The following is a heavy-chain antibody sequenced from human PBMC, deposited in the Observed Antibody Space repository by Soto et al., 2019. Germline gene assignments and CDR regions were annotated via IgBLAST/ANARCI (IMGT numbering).Heavy chain of an antibody. Sequence: EVQLVESGGGLVQPGGSLRLSCAASGFTFSSYWMHWVRQAPEKGLMWVSHINSDGSSTTYADSVKGRFTISRDNAKNTLVLQMNSLSADDTAVYYCVRDDLGVGIDSWGLGTLVTVSS. CDR3: VRDDLGVGIDS. J-gene: IGHJ4*02. CDR2: INSDGSST. V-gene: IGHV3-74*01. CDR1: GFTFSSYW. D-gene: IGHD1-26*01.